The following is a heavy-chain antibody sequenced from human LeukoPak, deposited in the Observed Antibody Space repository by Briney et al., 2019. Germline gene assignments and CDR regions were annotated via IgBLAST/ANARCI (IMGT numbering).Heavy chain of an antibody. CDR1: GGSFSGYY. D-gene: IGHD2-2*02. V-gene: IGHV4-34*01. CDR3: ARGRGDCSSTSCYNGTDY. Sequence: SETLSLTCAVYGGSFSGYYWSWIRQPPGKGLEWIGEINHSGSTNYNPSLKSRVTISVDTSKNQFSLKLSSVTAADTAVYHCARGRGDCSSTSCYNGTDYWGQGTLVTVSS. CDR2: INHSGST. J-gene: IGHJ4*02.